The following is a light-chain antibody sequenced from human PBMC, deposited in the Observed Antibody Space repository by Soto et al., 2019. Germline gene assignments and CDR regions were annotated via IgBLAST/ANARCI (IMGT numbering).Light chain of an antibody. CDR3: SSYTSSSTQV. Sequence: QSALTHPASVSGSPGQSITISCTGTSSDVGGYNYVSWYQQYPGKAPKLMIYEVSNRPSGVSNRFSGSKSGNTASLTISGLQAEDEADYYCSSYTSSSTQVFGTGTKAPS. V-gene: IGLV2-14*01. J-gene: IGLJ1*01. CDR2: EVS. CDR1: SSDVGGYNY.